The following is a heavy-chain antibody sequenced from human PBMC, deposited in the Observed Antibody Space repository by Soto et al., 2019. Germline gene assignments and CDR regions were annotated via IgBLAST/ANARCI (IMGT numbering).Heavy chain of an antibody. V-gene: IGHV1-24*01. CDR3: ATSGPGYCSGGSCSLNFDY. D-gene: IGHD2-15*01. J-gene: IGHJ4*02. Sequence: QVQLVQSGAEVKKPGASVKVSCKVSGYTLTELSMHWVRQAPGKGLEWMGGFDPEDGETIYAQKFQGRVTMTEDTSTDTAYMELSSLRSGDTAVYYCATSGPGYCSGGSCSLNFDYWGQGTLVTVSS. CDR1: GYTLTELS. CDR2: FDPEDGET.